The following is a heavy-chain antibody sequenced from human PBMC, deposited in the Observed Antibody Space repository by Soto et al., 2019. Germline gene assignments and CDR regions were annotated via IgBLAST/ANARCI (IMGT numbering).Heavy chain of an antibody. CDR2: IKSKTDGGTT. D-gene: IGHD1-1*01. Sequence: GGSLRLSCAASGFTFSNAWMNWVRQAPGKGLEWAGRIKSKTDGGTTDYAAPVKGRFTISRDDSKNTLYLQMNGLKTEDTAVYYCTTDGWNRPTLYYYYGMDVWGQGTTVTVSS. CDR3: TTDGWNRPTLYYYYGMDV. V-gene: IGHV3-15*07. CDR1: GFTFSNAW. J-gene: IGHJ6*02.